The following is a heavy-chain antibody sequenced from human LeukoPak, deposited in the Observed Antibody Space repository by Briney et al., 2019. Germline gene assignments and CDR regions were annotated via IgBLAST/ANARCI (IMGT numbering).Heavy chain of an antibody. Sequence: SETLSLTCTVSGGSISSYYWSWIRQPPGKGLEWIGYIYYSGSTNYNPSLKSRATISVDTSKNQFSLKLSSVTAADTAVYYCARRTRWQDAFDIWGQGTMVTVSS. CDR3: ARRTRWQDAFDI. J-gene: IGHJ3*02. CDR1: GGSISSYY. V-gene: IGHV4-59*01. D-gene: IGHD4-23*01. CDR2: IYYSGST.